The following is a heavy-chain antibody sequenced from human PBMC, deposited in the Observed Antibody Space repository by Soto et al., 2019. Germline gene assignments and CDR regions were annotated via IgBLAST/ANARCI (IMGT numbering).Heavy chain of an antibody. J-gene: IGHJ4*02. D-gene: IGHD6-13*01. CDR1: VGTFSSYT. V-gene: IGHV1-69*02. Sequence: QVQLVQSGAEVKKPGSSVKVSCKASVGTFSSYTISWVRQAPGQGLEWMGRIIPILGIANYAQKFQGRVTITADKSTSTAYMELSSLRSEDTAVYYCATTPRCDSSSWCYDYWGQGTLVTVSS. CDR3: ATTPRCDSSSWCYDY. CDR2: IIPILGIA.